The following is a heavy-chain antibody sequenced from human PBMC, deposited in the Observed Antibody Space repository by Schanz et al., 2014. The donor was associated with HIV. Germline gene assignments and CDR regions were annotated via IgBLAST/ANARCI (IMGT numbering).Heavy chain of an antibody. D-gene: IGHD2-2*02. V-gene: IGHV4-34*01. J-gene: IGHJ5*02. CDR1: GASLNGYY. CDR3: GRGIRRYCRSPSCNTGWFDP. Sequence: QVQLQQWGAGLLKPSETLSLTCAVYGASLNGYYWTWIRQPPGKGLVWIGEINHSESANYNPSLKSISRNTPNTSQNQHTLRLRSVAAADTAVYYSGRGIRRYCRSPSCNTGWFDPWGQGTLVTVSS. CDR2: INHSESA.